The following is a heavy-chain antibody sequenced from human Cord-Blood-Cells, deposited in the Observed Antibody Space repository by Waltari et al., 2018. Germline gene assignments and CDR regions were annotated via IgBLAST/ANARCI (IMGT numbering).Heavy chain of an antibody. D-gene: IGHD2-15*01. CDR2: IYHSGST. V-gene: IGHV4-38-2*02. J-gene: IGHJ4*02. Sequence: QVQLQESGPGLVKPSETLCLTCAVSGYSISSGYYWGWIRQPPGRGLEWIGSIYHSGSTYYNPSLKSRVTISVDTSKNQFSLKLSSVTAADTAVYYCARDRLSCSGGSCYKVFGYWGQGTLVTVSS. CDR3: ARDRLSCSGGSCYKVFGY. CDR1: GYSISSGYY.